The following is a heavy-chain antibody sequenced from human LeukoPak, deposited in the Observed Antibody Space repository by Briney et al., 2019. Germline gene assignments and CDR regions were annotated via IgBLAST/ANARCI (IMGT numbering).Heavy chain of an antibody. D-gene: IGHD1-26*01. V-gene: IGHV3-72*01. Sequence: GGSLRLSCAASGFTLSDHYMDWVRQAPGKGLEWVGRTRDKANSYSTEYAASVKGRFTISRDESKTSLYLQMNSLKTEDTAVYYCGRSRAGAIDYWGQGTLVTVSS. J-gene: IGHJ4*02. CDR2: TRDKANSYST. CDR1: GFTLSDHY. CDR3: GRSRAGAIDY.